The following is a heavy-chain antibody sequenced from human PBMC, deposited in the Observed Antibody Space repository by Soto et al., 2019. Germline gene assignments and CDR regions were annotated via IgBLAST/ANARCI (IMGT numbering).Heavy chain of an antibody. V-gene: IGHV3-11*01. Sequence: GGSLRLSCAAPGFTFSDYYMSWIRQAPGKGLEWVSYISGSGSNIQYADPVKGRFTISRDNAKNSLYLQMNSLRVEDTAVYYCVRDSDRTVVVPPAAGPHSSVNWFDPWGQGTLVTVSS. J-gene: IGHJ5*02. CDR2: ISGSGSNI. CDR3: VRDSDRTVVVPPAAGPHSSVNWFDP. CDR1: GFTFSDYY. D-gene: IGHD2-2*01.